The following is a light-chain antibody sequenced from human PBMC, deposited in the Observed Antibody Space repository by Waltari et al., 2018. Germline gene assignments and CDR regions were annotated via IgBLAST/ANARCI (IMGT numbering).Light chain of an antibody. CDR2: DAS. CDR1: QSVDTY. CDR3: QQRSSWFT. J-gene: IGKJ4*01. Sequence: EIVLTQSPGTLSLSPAESPPLPCRASQSVDTYLAWYQKKPGQAPRLLIYDASTRATGIPARFSGSGSGTDFTLTISSLEPEDFAVYYCQQRSSWFTFGGGTKVEV. V-gene: IGKV3-11*01.